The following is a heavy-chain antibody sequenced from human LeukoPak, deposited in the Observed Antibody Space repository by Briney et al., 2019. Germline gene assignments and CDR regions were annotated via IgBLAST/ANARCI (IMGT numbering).Heavy chain of an antibody. V-gene: IGHV4-59*12. CDR2: IYYSGST. CDR1: GGSISSYY. J-gene: IGHJ4*02. Sequence: SETLSLTCTVSGGSISSYYWSWIRQPPGKGLEWIGYIYYSGSTNYNPSLKSRVTISIDTSKNQFSLKLSSVTAADTAVYYCARIWDSSGYCDYWGQGTLVTVSS. CDR3: ARIWDSSGYCDY. D-gene: IGHD3-22*01.